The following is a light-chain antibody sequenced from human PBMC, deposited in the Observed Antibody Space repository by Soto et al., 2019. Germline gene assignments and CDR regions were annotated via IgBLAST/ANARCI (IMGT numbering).Light chain of an antibody. CDR3: SSFTRSSTYV. J-gene: IGLJ1*01. Sequence: QSALTQPRSVSGSPGQSVTISCTGTSSDVGRYNFVSWYQQNPGEVPKLMIYDVTKRPSGVPDRFSGSKSGNTASLTISGLQAEDEADYYCSSFTRSSTYVFGSGTKVTVL. CDR2: DVT. V-gene: IGLV2-11*01. CDR1: SSDVGRYNF.